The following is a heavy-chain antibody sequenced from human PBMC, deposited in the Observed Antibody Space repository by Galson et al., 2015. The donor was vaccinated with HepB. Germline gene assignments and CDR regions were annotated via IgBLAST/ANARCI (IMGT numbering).Heavy chain of an antibody. Sequence: SLRLSCAASGFTFSSYWMHWVRQGPGKGLVWVSRINSDGITTSYADSVKGRFTISRDNAKNTLYLQMNSLRAEDTAVYYCARVAGDSSGYYYFVPEFYFNYWGRGALVTVSS. J-gene: IGHJ4*02. CDR2: INSDGITT. V-gene: IGHV3-74*01. CDR1: GFTFSSYW. CDR3: ARVAGDSSGYYYFVPEFYFNY. D-gene: IGHD3-22*01.